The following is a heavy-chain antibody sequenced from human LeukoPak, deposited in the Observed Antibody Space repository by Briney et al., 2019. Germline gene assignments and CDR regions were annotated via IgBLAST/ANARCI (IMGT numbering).Heavy chain of an antibody. V-gene: IGHV1-46*01. Sequence: GASVKVSCKASGYTFTSYYMHWVRQAPGQGLEWMGIINPSGGSTSYAQKFQGRVTMTRDTSTSTVYMELSSLRSEDTAVYYCAREFVNRGEWEPCLDYWGQGTLVTASS. D-gene: IGHD1-26*01. CDR2: INPSGGST. CDR1: GYTFTSYY. CDR3: AREFVNRGEWEPCLDY. J-gene: IGHJ4*02.